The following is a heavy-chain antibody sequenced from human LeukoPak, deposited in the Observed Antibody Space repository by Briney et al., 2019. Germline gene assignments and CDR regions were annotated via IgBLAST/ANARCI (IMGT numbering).Heavy chain of an antibody. J-gene: IGHJ4*02. D-gene: IGHD1-26*01. CDR2: ISGSGGST. CDR3: AKGTGSYYFRFDY. CDR1: GFTFSSYA. V-gene: IGHV3-23*01. Sequence: GGSLRLSCAASGFTFSSYAMSWVRQAPGKGLEWVPTISGSGGSTYYADSVKGRFTISRDNSKNTLYLQMNSLRAEDTAVYYCAKGTGSYYFRFDYWGQGTLVTVSS.